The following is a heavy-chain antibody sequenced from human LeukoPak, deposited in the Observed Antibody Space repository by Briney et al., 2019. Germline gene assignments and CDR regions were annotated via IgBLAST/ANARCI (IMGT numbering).Heavy chain of an antibody. D-gene: IGHD1-26*01. CDR3: ARLLHDAFDI. CDR1: GGSISSYY. J-gene: IGHJ3*02. CDR2: IYYSGST. V-gene: IGHV4-59*01. Sequence: SETLSLTCTVSGGSISSYYWSWIRQPPGKGLEWIGYIYYSGSTNYNPSLKSRVTISVDTSKNQFSLKLSSVTAADTAVYYRARLLHDAFDIWGQGTMVTFSS.